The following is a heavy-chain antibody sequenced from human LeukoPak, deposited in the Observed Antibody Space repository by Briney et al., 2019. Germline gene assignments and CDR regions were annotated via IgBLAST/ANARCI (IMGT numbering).Heavy chain of an antibody. V-gene: IGHV4-61*02. Sequence: PSQTLSLTCTVSGGSISSGSYYWSWIRQPAGKGLEWIGRIYTSGSTNYNPSLKSRVTISVDTSKNQFSLKLSSVTAADTAVYYCARGHSGSYYSWGQGTLVTVSS. CDR3: ARGHSGSYYS. D-gene: IGHD1-26*01. CDR2: IYTSGST. J-gene: IGHJ4*02. CDR1: GGSISSGSYY.